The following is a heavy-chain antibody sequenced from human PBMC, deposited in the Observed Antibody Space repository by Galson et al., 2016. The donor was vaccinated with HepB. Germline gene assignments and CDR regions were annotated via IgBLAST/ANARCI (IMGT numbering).Heavy chain of an antibody. Sequence: VSGDSISRYYWSWIRQPPGKGLEWIGYIYYSGSTNSNTSLKSRVTLSVDTSKNQFSLKLNSVTAADTAVYYCARGGVDAFDIWGQGTLVTVSS. CDR3: ARGGVDAFDI. D-gene: IGHD3-16*01. CDR1: GDSISRYY. V-gene: IGHV4-59*01. J-gene: IGHJ3*02. CDR2: IYYSGST.